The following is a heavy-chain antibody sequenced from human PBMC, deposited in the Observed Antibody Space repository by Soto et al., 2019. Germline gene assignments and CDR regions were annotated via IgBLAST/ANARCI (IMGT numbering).Heavy chain of an antibody. J-gene: IGHJ2*01. Sequence: SETLSLTCAVYGGSFSPYFWSWIRQPPGKGLEWIGEINHSGSTNYNPSLTRRAPLSVDTSKNQVSLKLTSVTAVDTAVYYCARLASGWQYYYFDFWGRGTPVTVSS. V-gene: IGHV4-34*01. CDR1: GGSFSPYF. D-gene: IGHD6-19*01. CDR3: ARLASGWQYYYFDF. CDR2: INHSGST.